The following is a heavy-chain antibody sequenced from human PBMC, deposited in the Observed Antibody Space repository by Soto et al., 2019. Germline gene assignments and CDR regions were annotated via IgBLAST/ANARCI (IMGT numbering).Heavy chain of an antibody. V-gene: IGHV3-23*01. D-gene: IGHD6-19*01. CDR1: GFTFSSYA. J-gene: IGHJ4*02. CDR3: VSRSSGWYFDY. Sequence: EVQLLESGGGLVQPGGSLRLSCAASGFTFSSYAMSWVRQAPGKGLEWVSVISGSGGSTYYADSVKGRFTISRDNSKNTLYQQMNSLRAEDTAVYYCVSRSSGWYFDYWGQGTLVTVSS. CDR2: ISGSGGST.